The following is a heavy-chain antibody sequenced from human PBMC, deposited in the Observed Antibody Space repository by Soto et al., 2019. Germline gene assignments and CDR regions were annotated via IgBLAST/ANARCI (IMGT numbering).Heavy chain of an antibody. CDR2: INPSGGST. Sequence: PVKVACKASGYTLTSYYIPWVRQTPGQGLEWMGIINPSGGSTSYAQKFQGRVTMTRDTSTSTVYMELSSLRSEDTAVYYCARVRDYYYYGMDVWGQGTTVTVSS. J-gene: IGHJ6*02. CDR1: GYTLTSYY. V-gene: IGHV1-46*01. CDR3: ARVRDYYYYGMDV.